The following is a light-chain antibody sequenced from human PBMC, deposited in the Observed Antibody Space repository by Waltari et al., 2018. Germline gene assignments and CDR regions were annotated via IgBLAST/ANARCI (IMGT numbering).Light chain of an antibody. J-gene: IGLJ3*02. CDR2: EVS. CDR1: STAVGGYNY. CDR3: SSYAGSNNWV. Sequence: QSALTQPPSASGSPGQSVTISCTGPSTAVGGYNYVSWYHQHPGKAPKPMFYEVSKRPSGVPDRFSGSKSGNTASLTVSGLQAEDEADYYCSSYAGSNNWVFGGGTKLTVL. V-gene: IGLV2-8*01.